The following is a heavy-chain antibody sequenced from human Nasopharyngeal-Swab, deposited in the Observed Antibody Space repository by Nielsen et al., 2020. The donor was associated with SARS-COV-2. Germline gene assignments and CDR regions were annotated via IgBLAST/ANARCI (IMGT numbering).Heavy chain of an antibody. J-gene: IGHJ4*02. CDR2: INHSGST. CDR3: ARGWGYSSSWYGVFDY. V-gene: IGHV4-34*01. D-gene: IGHD6-13*01. Sequence: SYTLSLTCAVYGGSFSAYNWSWIRQPPGKGPEWIGEINHSGSTNYNTSLTSRVTTSVDTSKNQFSLKLSSVTAADTAVYYCARGWGYSSSWYGVFDYWGQGTLVTVSS. CDR1: GGSFSAYN.